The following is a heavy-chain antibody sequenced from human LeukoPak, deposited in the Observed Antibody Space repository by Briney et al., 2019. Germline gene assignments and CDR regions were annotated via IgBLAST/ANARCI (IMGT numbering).Heavy chain of an antibody. J-gene: IGHJ4*02. D-gene: IGHD1-26*01. CDR2: ISSSGSTI. CDR3: ARDPRAGWSYFNLYYFDY. Sequence: GGSLRLSCAASGFTFRDYYMSWIRQAPGKGLEWVSYISSSGSTIYYADSVKGRFTISRDNAKNSLYLQMNSLRAEDTAVYYCARDPRAGWSYFNLYYFDYWGQGTLVTVSS. V-gene: IGHV3-11*01. CDR1: GFTFRDYY.